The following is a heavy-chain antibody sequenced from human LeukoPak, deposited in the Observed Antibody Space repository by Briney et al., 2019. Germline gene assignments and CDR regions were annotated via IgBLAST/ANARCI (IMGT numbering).Heavy chain of an antibody. D-gene: IGHD3-22*01. Sequence: GGSLRLSCAASGFTSSNYAMTWVRLAPGKGLEWVSAITGNTANTYYADSVKGRFTISRDNSKNTVYLQMNSLRVEDTAVYYCAKRYVSSNYYQCLGEWGQGTLVTVSS. J-gene: IGHJ4*02. V-gene: IGHV3-23*01. CDR2: ITGNTANT. CDR1: GFTSSNYA. CDR3: AKRYVSSNYYQCLGE.